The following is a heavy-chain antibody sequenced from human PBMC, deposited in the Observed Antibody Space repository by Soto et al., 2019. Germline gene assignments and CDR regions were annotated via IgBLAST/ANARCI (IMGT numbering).Heavy chain of an antibody. CDR1: GFTYSSYA. CDR2: ISGSGGST. CDR3: AKNRATYYYRSGPFDY. D-gene: IGHD3-10*01. Sequence: EVPLLESGGGLVQPGGSLRLSCAASGFTYSSYAMSWVRQATGKGLEWVSAISGSGGSTYYADSVKGRFTISRDNSKNTLYLQMHSLRAEDTAIYYCAKNRATYYYRSGPFDYWGQGTLVTVSS. V-gene: IGHV3-23*01. J-gene: IGHJ4*02.